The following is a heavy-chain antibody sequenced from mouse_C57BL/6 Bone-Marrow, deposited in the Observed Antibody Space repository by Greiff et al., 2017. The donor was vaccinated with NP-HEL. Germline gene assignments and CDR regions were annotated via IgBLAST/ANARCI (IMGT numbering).Heavy chain of an antibody. CDR2: IYPGGGYT. Sequence: QVQLQQSGAELVRPGTSVKMSCKASGYTFTNYWIGWAKQRPGHGLEWIGDIYPGGGYTNYNEKFKGKATLTADKSSSTAYMQFSSLTSEDSAIYYCARSYDYDPYYYAMDYWGQGTSVTVSS. CDR3: ARSYDYDPYYYAMDY. J-gene: IGHJ4*01. CDR1: GYTFTNYW. D-gene: IGHD2-4*01. V-gene: IGHV1-63*01.